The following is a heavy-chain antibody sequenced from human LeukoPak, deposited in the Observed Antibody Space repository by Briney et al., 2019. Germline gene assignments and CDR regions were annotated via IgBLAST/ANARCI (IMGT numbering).Heavy chain of an antibody. V-gene: IGHV1-2*02. CDR1: GYTLTELS. J-gene: IGHJ6*02. CDR2: INPNSGGT. CDR3: ARVGGQWLDQYYYGMDV. D-gene: IGHD6-19*01. Sequence: ASVKVSCKVSGYTLTELSMHWVRQAPGQGLEWMGWINPNSGGTNYAQKFQGRVTMTRDTSISTAYMELSRLRSDDTAVYYCARVGGQWLDQYYYGMDVWGQGTTVTVSS.